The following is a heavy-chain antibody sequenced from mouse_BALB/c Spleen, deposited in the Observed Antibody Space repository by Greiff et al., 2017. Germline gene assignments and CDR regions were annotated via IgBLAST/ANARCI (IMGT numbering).Heavy chain of an antibody. CDR3: ARRGDYYGSSCAAYWYFDV. V-gene: IGHV1-84*02. J-gene: IGHJ1*01. CDR2: IYPGSGNT. Sequence: LMESGPELVKPGASVKISCKASGYTFTDYYINWVKQKPGQGLEWIGWIYPGSGNTKYNEKFKGKATLTVDTSSSTAYMQLSSLTSEDTAVYICARRGDYYGSSCAAYWYFDVWGAGTTVTVSS. D-gene: IGHD1-1*01. CDR1: GYTFTDYY.